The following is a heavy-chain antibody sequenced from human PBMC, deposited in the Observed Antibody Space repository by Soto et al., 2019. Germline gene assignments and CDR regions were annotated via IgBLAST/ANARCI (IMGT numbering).Heavy chain of an antibody. Sequence: GASVKVSCKASGYTFTSYYMHWVRQAPGQGLEWMGIINPSGGSTSYAQKFQGRVTMTRDTSTSTAYMELSSLRSEDTAVYYCQTYYYDSSGSDIWGQGTMVTVSS. CDR2: INPSGGST. CDR3: QTYYYDSSGSDI. J-gene: IGHJ3*02. CDR1: GYTFTSYY. V-gene: IGHV1-46*01. D-gene: IGHD3-22*01.